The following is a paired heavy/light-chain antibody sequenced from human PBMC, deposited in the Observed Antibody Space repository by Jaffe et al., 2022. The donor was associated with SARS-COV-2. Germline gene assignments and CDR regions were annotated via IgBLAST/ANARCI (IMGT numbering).Light chain of an antibody. CDR1: NIGSKS. Sequence: SYVLTQPPSVSVAPGQTARITCGGNNIGSKSVNWYQEKPGQAPVLVVYDDSDRPSGIPERFSGSNSGNTATLSISRVEAGDEADYHCQVWDSSSDRYVFGTGTKVTVL. V-gene: IGLV3-21*02. CDR3: QVWDSSSDRYV. CDR2: DDS. J-gene: IGLJ1*01.
Heavy chain of an antibody. D-gene: IGHD1-26*01. Sequence: QLPLQESGPGLVEPSETLSLTCTVSGVSISSSSFYWGWIRQPPGKGLEWVGTIFYIGSTYYNPSLKSRVTISVDTSKNQFSLKLSSVTAADTAVYYCARHFSIVGATNDAFDMWGQGTKVTVSS. CDR2: IFYIGST. CDR1: GVSISSSSFY. J-gene: IGHJ3*02. CDR3: ARHFSIVGATNDAFDM. V-gene: IGHV4-39*01.